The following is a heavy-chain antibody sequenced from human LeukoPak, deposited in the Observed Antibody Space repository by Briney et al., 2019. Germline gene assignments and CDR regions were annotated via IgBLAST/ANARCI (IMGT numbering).Heavy chain of an antibody. CDR3: ARGGGYCSSTGCYWGGRDDAFDI. D-gene: IGHD2-2*01. CDR1: GGSISSGGYS. Sequence: SETLSLTCAVSGGSISSGGYSWSWIRQPPGKGLEWIGYIYHSGSTYYNPSLKSRVTISVDRSKNQFSLKLSSVTAADTAVYYCARGGGYCSSTGCYWGGRDDAFDIWGQGTMVTVSS. J-gene: IGHJ3*02. V-gene: IGHV4-30-2*01. CDR2: IYHSGST.